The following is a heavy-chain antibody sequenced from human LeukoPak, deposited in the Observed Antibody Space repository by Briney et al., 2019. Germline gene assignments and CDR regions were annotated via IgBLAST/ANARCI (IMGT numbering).Heavy chain of an antibody. J-gene: IGHJ4*02. CDR3: ARAVHYGERLDY. CDR1: GFTFSSYS. V-gene: IGHV3-48*01. Sequence: PGGSLRLSCAASGFTFSSYSMNWVRQAPGKGLEWVSYISGSSSTIYYADSVKGRFTISRDNAKNSLYLQMNSLRAEDTAVYYCARAVHYGERLDYWGQGTLVTVSS. CDR2: ISGSSSTI. D-gene: IGHD4-17*01.